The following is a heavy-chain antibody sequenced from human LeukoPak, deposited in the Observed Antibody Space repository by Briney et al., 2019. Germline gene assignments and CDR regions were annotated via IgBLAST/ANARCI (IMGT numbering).Heavy chain of an antibody. J-gene: IGHJ4*02. CDR1: GFTFSSYS. V-gene: IGHV3-21*01. CDR3: ARDHSWSQWVDY. CDR2: ISSSSSYI. Sequence: PGGSLRLSCAASGFTFSSYSMNWVRQAPGKGLEWVSSISSSSSYIYYADSVKGRFTISRDNAKNLLYLQMNSLRAEDTAVYYCARDHSWSQWVDYWGQGTLVTVSS. D-gene: IGHD1-1*01.